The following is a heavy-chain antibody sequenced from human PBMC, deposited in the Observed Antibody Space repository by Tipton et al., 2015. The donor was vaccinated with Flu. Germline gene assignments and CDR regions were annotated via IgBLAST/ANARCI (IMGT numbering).Heavy chain of an antibody. D-gene: IGHD3-3*01. Sequence: TLSLTCAVSGDSISSRYYWGWIRQPPGRGLEWIGNINHSGNTYYNPSLKVRVTITVDTSKNQFSRKLRSVTAADTVVYYWARSMVGIVGVVEGCHGMDVWGQGTAISVTS. J-gene: IGHJ6*02. CDR2: INHSGNT. CDR1: GDSISSRYY. V-gene: IGHV4-38-2*01. CDR3: ARSMVGIVGVVEGCHGMDV.